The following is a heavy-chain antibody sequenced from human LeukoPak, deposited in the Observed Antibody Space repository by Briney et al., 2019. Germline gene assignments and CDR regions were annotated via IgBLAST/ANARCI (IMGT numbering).Heavy chain of an antibody. D-gene: IGHD3-16*02. CDR2: IYYNGST. J-gene: IGHJ4*02. Sequence: SETLSLTCAVSGGSISSYYWSWIWQPPGKGLEWIGYIYYNGSTNYNPSLKSRVTISLDTSKNQFSLKLSSVTAADTAVYYCARHGSYRYYFDYWGQGTLVTVSS. CDR1: GGSISSYY. V-gene: IGHV4-59*08. CDR3: ARHGSYRYYFDY.